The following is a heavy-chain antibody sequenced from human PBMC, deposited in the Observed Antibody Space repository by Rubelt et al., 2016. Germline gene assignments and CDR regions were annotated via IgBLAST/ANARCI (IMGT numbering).Heavy chain of an antibody. CDR1: GFTFSSYG. CDR3: ARDRAGSSSWYPVFGAFDI. V-gene: IGHV3-33*01. CDR2: IWYDGSNK. Sequence: QVQLVESGGGVVQPGRSLRLSCAASGFTFSSYGMHWVRQAPGKGLEWVAVIWYDGSNKYYADSVKGRFTISRDNSKNTLVLQMNSLRAEDTAVYYCARDRAGSSSWYPVFGAFDIWGQGTMVTVSS. D-gene: IGHD6-13*01. J-gene: IGHJ3*02.